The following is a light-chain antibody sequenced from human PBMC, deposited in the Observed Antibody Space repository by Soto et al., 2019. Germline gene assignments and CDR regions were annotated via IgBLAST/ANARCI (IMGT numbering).Light chain of an antibody. CDR2: EGI. J-gene: IGLJ1*01. CDR1: SSDIGTYNL. Sequence: QCALRHPASVCWSPGDAITISCTGTSSDIGTYNLVSWYQHYPGKAPKLMIYEGIKRPSGVSNRFSGSKSGNTAFLTISGLQAEDEADYYCCSYAGSGTDNYVFGSGTKVTVL. CDR3: CSYAGSGTDNYV. V-gene: IGLV2-23*01.